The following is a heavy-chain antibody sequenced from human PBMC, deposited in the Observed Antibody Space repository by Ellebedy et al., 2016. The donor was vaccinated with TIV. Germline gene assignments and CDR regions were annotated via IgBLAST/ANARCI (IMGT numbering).Heavy chain of an antibody. CDR1: GYSFSTYW. CDR3: ARVGGDRSGYYLRD. Sequence: GESLKISCKGLGYSFSTYWIAWVRQMPGKGLEWMGIIYAGDSRTIYSPSFQGQVTMSVDKSISTAYLQWSSLRASDTAIYYCARVGGDRSGYYLRDWGQGTLVTVSS. V-gene: IGHV5-51*01. D-gene: IGHD3-3*01. J-gene: IGHJ4*02. CDR2: IYAGDSRT.